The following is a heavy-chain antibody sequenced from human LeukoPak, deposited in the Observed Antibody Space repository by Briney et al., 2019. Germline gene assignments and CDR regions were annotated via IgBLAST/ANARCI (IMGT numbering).Heavy chain of an antibody. D-gene: IGHD6-13*01. Sequence: GGSLRLSCAASGFTFDDYGMSWVRQAPGKGLEWVSGITGNGATTYYADSVKGRFTISRDNSRNTVYLQMNSLRAEDTAVYYCARLWYSSSWYDYWGQGTLVTVSS. J-gene: IGHJ4*02. CDR2: ITGNGATT. V-gene: IGHV3-23*01. CDR3: ARLWYSSSWYDY. CDR1: GFTFDDYG.